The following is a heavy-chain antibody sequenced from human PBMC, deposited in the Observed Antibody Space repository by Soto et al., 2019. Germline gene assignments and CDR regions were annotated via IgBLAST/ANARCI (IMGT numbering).Heavy chain of an antibody. V-gene: IGHV1-3*01. J-gene: IGHJ5*02. D-gene: IGHD4-4*01. CDR1: GYAFTSYA. CDR2: LTAGNGNT. CDR3: ARDKGNRQPAPSRSDP. Sequence: VVSVKVSCKASGYAFTSYAMHWVPPAPGQRPEWMGWLTAGNGNTKYSQKFQGRVTITRDTSASTAYRELSSLRSEDTAVYYCARDKGNRQPAPSRSDPSGQVSLLPLSS.